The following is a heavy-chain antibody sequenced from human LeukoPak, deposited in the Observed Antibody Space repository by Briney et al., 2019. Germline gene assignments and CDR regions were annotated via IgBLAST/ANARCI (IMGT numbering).Heavy chain of an antibody. Sequence: SETLSLTCTVSGYSISSGYYWGWIRQPPGKGLEWIGSIYHSGSTYYNPSLKSRVTTSVDTSKNQFSLKLSSVTAADTAVCYCARLYNRPVATDNWFDPWGQGTLVTVSS. J-gene: IGHJ5*02. CDR1: GYSISSGYY. V-gene: IGHV4-38-2*02. D-gene: IGHD5-12*01. CDR3: ARLYNRPVATDNWFDP. CDR2: IYHSGST.